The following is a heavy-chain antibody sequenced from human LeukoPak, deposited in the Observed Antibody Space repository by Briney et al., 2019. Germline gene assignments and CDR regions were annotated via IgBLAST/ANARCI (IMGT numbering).Heavy chain of an antibody. V-gene: IGHV3-11*01. J-gene: IGHJ4*02. D-gene: IGHD5-12*01. CDR3: AKSRGYKLDYFDY. CDR1: GFTVSSNY. CDR2: ISSSGSTI. Sequence: GGSLRLSCAASGFTVSSNYMSWVRQAPGKGLEWVSYISSSGSTIYYADSVKGRFTISRDNSKNTLYLQMNSLRAEDTAVYYCAKSRGYKLDYFDYWGQGTLVTVSS.